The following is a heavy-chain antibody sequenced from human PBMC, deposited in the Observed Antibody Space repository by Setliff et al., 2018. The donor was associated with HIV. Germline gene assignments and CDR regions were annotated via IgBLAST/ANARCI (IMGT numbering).Heavy chain of an antibody. CDR2: IYYSGST. V-gene: IGHV4-39*07. J-gene: IGHJ5*02. CDR1: GGSISSSSYY. Sequence: TSETLSLTCTVSGGSISSSSYYWGWIRQPPGKGLQWIGIIYYSGSTYYNPSLNSRVTMSVDMSKNQFSLKLRSVTAADTAVYYCARNSFYDYPDYEVWGWFDPWGQGTLVTVSS. CDR3: ARNSFYDYPDYEVWGWFDP. D-gene: IGHD4-17*01.